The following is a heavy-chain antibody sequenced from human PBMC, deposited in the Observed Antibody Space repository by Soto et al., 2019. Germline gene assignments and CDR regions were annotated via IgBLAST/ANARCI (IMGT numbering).Heavy chain of an antibody. J-gene: IGHJ4*02. CDR2: INHSGST. D-gene: IGHD2-15*01. CDR1: GGSFSGYY. V-gene: IGHV4-34*01. CDR3: ARVGRYCSGGSCYSGRVYFDY. Sequence: TSETLSLTCAVYGGSFSGYYWSWIHQPPGKGLEWIGEINHSGSTNYNPSLKSRVTISVDTSKNQFSLKLSSVTAADTAVYYCARVGRYCSGGSCYSGRVYFDYWGQGTLVTVS.